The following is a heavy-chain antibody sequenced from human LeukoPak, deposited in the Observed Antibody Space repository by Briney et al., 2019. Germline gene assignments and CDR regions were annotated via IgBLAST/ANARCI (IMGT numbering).Heavy chain of an antibody. Sequence: SETLSLTCAVSGYSISSGYYWGWIRQPPGKGQEWIGSIYRSGSTYYNPSLKSRVTISVDTSKNKFSLKLSSVTAADKAVYYCATPYCSSTSCYDAFDIWGQGTMVTVSS. CDR3: ATPYCSSTSCYDAFDI. CDR2: IYRSGST. D-gene: IGHD2-2*01. CDR1: GYSISSGYY. V-gene: IGHV4-38-2*01. J-gene: IGHJ3*02.